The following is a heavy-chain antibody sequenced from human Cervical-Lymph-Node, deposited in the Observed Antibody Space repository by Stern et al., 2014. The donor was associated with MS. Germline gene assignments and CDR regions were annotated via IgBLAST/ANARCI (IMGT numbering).Heavy chain of an antibody. CDR2: ITTDGSRA. J-gene: IGHJ6*02. CDR3: TRDPIVVMSHYYYGMDV. Sequence: VQLVESGGGLVQPGGSLRLSCAASGFTFSSYWMHWVRQAPGKGLVWISRITTDGSRADYADSVKGRFTISRDNAKNTVYLQMDRLRAEDTAVYYCTRDPIVVMSHYYYGMDVWGQGTTVTVSS. D-gene: IGHD2-15*01. V-gene: IGHV3-74*01. CDR1: GFTFSSYW.